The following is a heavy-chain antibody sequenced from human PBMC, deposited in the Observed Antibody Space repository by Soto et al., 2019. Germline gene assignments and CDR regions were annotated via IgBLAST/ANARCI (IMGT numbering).Heavy chain of an antibody. Sequence: QVHLVESGGGVVQPGRSLRLSCAASGFIFSSYTMHWVRQAPGKGLEWVALISSDGSNKYYADSVRGRFTISRDTSKNTLHLQVNSLRAEDTAIYYCARPRGRNIYGPTFDYWGQGTLVTVSS. J-gene: IGHJ4*02. CDR1: GFIFSSYT. CDR3: ARPRGRNIYGPTFDY. CDR2: ISSDGSNK. V-gene: IGHV3-30-3*01. D-gene: IGHD5-18*01.